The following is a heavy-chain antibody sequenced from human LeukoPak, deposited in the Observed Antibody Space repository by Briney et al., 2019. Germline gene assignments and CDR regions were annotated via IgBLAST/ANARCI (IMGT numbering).Heavy chain of an antibody. D-gene: IGHD5-18*01. Sequence: SETLSLTCTVSGGSVSSGSYYWSWIRQPPGKGLEWIGYIYYSGSTNYNPSLKSRVTISIDTSKNQFSLKLSSVTAADTAVYYCARMGRGYSYGYLDYWGQGTLVTVSS. CDR3: ARMGRGYSYGYLDY. V-gene: IGHV4-61*01. CDR1: GGSVSSGSYY. CDR2: IYYSGST. J-gene: IGHJ4*02.